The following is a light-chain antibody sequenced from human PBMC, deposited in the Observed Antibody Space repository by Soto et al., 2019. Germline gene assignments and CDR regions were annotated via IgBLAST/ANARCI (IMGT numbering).Light chain of an antibody. J-gene: IGKJ3*01. CDR3: KQSYSTPPFS. CDR1: QSISSY. Sequence: DIQMTQSPSSLSASVGDRVTITCRASQSISSYLNWYQQKLGKASKLLIYAASSLQSGVPSRFSGGRSGADLPLTISSPPPEECATNSCKQSYSTPPFSLGPGTKGDI. V-gene: IGKV1-39*01. CDR2: AAS.